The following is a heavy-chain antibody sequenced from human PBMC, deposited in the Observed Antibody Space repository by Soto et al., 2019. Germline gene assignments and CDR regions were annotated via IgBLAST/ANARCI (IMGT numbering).Heavy chain of an antibody. CDR2: IRGSSPDI. Sequence: EVQLVESGGGLVKPGGSLRLSCAASGFTFSSYSMNWVRQAPGKGLEWVSSIRGSSPDIYYADSVRDRFTISRDSAKNSLYLQMNSLRAEDTALYYCARGKDYGVYFDYWGQGTLVTVSS. CDR1: GFTFSSYS. CDR3: ARGKDYGVYFDY. J-gene: IGHJ4*02. D-gene: IGHD4-17*01. V-gene: IGHV3-21*01.